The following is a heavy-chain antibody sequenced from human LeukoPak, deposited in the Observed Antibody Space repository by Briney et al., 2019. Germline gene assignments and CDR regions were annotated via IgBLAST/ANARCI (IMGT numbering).Heavy chain of an antibody. J-gene: IGHJ4*02. CDR3: ASGSSGFEY. D-gene: IGHD3-22*01. Sequence: SETLSLTCTVSGGSISSYYWGWIRQPPGKGLDWIGSIYYSGTTYYNPSLKSRVTISVDTSKNQFSLKLSSVTAADTAVYYCASGSSGFEYWGQGTLVTVSS. CDR2: IYYSGTT. CDR1: GGSISSYY. V-gene: IGHV4-39*07.